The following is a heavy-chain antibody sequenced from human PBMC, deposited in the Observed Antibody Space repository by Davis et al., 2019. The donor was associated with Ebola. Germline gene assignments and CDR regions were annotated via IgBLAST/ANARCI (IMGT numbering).Heavy chain of an antibody. J-gene: IGHJ3*02. Sequence: ASVTVSCTAPGYTFTNYYMHWVRQPPAHGLEWMGMINPNDGRTIYAQKFQGRVTVTRDTSTTTVYMDLSSLGSEDTALYYCTTPGGQDSGYEVFDIWGQGTMVTVSS. CDR3: TTPGGQDSGYEVFDI. D-gene: IGHD5-12*01. CDR1: GYTFTNYY. CDR2: INPNDGRT. V-gene: IGHV1-46*03.